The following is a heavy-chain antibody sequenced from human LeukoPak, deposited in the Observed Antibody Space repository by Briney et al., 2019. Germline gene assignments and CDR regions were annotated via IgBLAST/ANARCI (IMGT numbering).Heavy chain of an antibody. D-gene: IGHD3-10*01. V-gene: IGHV4-61*02. CDR2: IYTSGST. CDR3: ARVWYGSGSYYIYYFDY. Sequence: PSQTLSLTCTVSGGSISSGSYYWSWIRQPAGKGLEWIGRIYTSGSTNYHPSLKSRVTISVDTSKNQFSLKLSSVTAADTAVYYCARVWYGSGSYYIYYFDYWGQGTLVTVSS. J-gene: IGHJ4*02. CDR1: GGSISSGSYY.